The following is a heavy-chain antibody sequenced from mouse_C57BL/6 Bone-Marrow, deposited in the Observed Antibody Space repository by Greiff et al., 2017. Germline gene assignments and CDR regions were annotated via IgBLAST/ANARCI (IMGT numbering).Heavy chain of an antibody. CDR3: ARGILGGLRRWFAY. V-gene: IGHV1-72*01. D-gene: IGHD2-4*01. J-gene: IGHJ3*01. CDR1: GYTFTSYW. CDR2: IDPNSGGT. Sequence: QVQLQQSGAELVKPGASVKLSCKASGYTFTSYWMHWVKQRPGRGLEWIGRIDPNSGGTKYNEKFKSKATLTVDKPSSTAYMQLSSLTSEDSAVYYCARGILGGLRRWFAYWGQGTLVTVSA.